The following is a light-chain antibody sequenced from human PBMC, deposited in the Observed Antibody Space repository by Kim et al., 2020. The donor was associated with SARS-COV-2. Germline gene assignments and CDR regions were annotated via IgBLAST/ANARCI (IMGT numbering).Light chain of an antibody. J-gene: IGLJ1*01. CDR3: NSRDSSAKRYV. Sequence: SELTQDPAVSVALGQTIRITCQGDTLRTYFASWYQQKPGQAPVLVLYGKNNRPSGIPDRFSGSTSGNTASLTITGAQAEDEADYYCNSRDSSAKRYVFGSGTKVTVL. V-gene: IGLV3-19*01. CDR1: TLRTYF. CDR2: GKN.